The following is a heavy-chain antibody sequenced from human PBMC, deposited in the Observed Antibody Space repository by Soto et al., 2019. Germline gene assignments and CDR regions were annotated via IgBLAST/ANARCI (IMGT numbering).Heavy chain of an antibody. CDR3: AREGGSIGGWFGRKFDS. Sequence: LRLSCTASGFSFSTHAMSWVRQAPGKGLEWVSSISSGGTTTFYAASVEGRFTISRDKLKNTLYLQMNSLRADDTAMYYCAREGGSIGGWFGRKFDSWGQGTQVTVSS. V-gene: IGHV3-23*01. D-gene: IGHD6-19*01. J-gene: IGHJ4*02. CDR2: ISSGGTTT. CDR1: GFSFSTHA.